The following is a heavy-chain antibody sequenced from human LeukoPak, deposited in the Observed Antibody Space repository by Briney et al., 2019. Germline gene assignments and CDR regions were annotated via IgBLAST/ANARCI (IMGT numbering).Heavy chain of an antibody. D-gene: IGHD3-10*01. CDR2: LYYNGAT. J-gene: IGHJ4*02. CDR1: GGSINNGGYY. Sequence: PSETLPLTCTVSGGSINNGGYYWGWIRQPPGEGPEWIGSLYYNGATYYNPTLRSRVTMSVDTSKNQFSLKLTSVTAADTAVYYCASLRSSGSGSFPTDWGQGILVTVSS. CDR3: ASLRSSGSGSFPTD. V-gene: IGHV4-39*01.